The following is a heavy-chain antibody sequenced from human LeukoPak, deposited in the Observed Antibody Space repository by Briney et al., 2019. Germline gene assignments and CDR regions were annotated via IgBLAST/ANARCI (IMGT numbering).Heavy chain of an antibody. CDR3: ARDERLLSFLK. D-gene: IGHD3-3*01. CDR1: GFTFSNYG. V-gene: IGHV3-23*01. CDR2: ITGSGGST. Sequence: GRSLRLSCAASGFTFSNYGLSCVRQAPGKGLEWVSGITGSGGSTYYADSVKGRFTISRDNSKNTLYLQMNSLRAEDTAIYYCARDERLLSFLKWGQGTLVTVSS. J-gene: IGHJ4*02.